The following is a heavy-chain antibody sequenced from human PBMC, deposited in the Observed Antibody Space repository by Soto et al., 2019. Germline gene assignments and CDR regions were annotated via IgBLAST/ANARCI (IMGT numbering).Heavy chain of an antibody. V-gene: IGHV3-23*01. D-gene: IGHD6-19*01. Sequence: VQLLESGGGLVQPGGSVRLSCAASGFPFSHYAMSWVRQAPGKGLEWVSAISGNGADTTDANSVRGRFNISRDNSKDTLYLQMNSLIDDETAVYYCGKERQGSGCFVCNYLGQGVLVTVSS. CDR3: GKERQGSGCFVCNY. CDR1: GFPFSHYA. CDR2: ISGNGADT. J-gene: IGHJ4*02.